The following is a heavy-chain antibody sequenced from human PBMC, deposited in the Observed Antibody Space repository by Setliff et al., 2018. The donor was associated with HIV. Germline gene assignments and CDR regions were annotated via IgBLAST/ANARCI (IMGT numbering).Heavy chain of an antibody. CDR2: IYHRGST. CDR1: GYSISCVSY. Sequence: SETLSLTCTVSGYSISCVSYWGWIRQPPGKGLEWIGSIYHRGSTNNKPSLKSRVTISVDTSKNQFSLKLSSVTAADTAVYCCASLTDYGGDSGSHWGQGTLVTVLL. CDR3: ASLTDYGGDSGSH. V-gene: IGHV4-38-2*02. D-gene: IGHD4-17*01. J-gene: IGHJ4*02.